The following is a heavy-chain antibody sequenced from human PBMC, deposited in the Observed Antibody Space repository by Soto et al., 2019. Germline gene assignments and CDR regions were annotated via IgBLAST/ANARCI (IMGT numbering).Heavy chain of an antibody. CDR2: IYYSGST. Sequence: QLQLQESGPGLVKPSETLSLTCTVSGGSISSSSYYWGWIRQPPGKGLEWIGSIYYSGSTYYNPSLKSRVTISVDTSKNQFSLKLSSVTAADTAVYYCARHGAPHDYGDYEGFGGAFDIWGQGTMVTVSS. CDR1: GGSISSSSYY. J-gene: IGHJ3*02. CDR3: ARHGAPHDYGDYEGFGGAFDI. D-gene: IGHD4-17*01. V-gene: IGHV4-39*01.